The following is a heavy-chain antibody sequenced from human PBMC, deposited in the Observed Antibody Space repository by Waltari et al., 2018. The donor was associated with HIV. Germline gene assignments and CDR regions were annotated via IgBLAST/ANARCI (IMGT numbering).Heavy chain of an antibody. CDR1: GFTFSSHW. J-gene: IGHJ4*02. Sequence: EVQLVESGGGLVQPGGSLRLSCAASGFTFSSHWMTWVGLAPGKGLEWVAKVKQDGSEKYYADSVKGRFTISRDNAKNSLYLQMNSLRAEDTAVYYCASLYCSGGSCYDYWGQGTLVTVSS. CDR2: VKQDGSEK. V-gene: IGHV3-7*01. CDR3: ASLYCSGGSCYDY. D-gene: IGHD2-15*01.